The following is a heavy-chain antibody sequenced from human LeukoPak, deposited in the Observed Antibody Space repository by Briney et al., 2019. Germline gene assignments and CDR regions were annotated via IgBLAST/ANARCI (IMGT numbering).Heavy chain of an antibody. CDR1: GFTFRSYH. Sequence: GGSLILSCAAFGFTFRSYHMHWVRQAPGKGLEWVAVIYYDGTNENYADSVKGRFTISRDNSQSTLHLQMNSLRAEDTAVYYCARDQSGYFDSWGQGTLVTVSS. V-gene: IGHV3-33*01. J-gene: IGHJ4*02. CDR3: ARDQSGYFDS. D-gene: IGHD3-10*01. CDR2: IYYDGTNE.